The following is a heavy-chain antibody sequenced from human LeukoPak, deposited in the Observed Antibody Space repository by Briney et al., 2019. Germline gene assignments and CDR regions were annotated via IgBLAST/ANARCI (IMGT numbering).Heavy chain of an antibody. CDR3: ARDPYYYDSSGYVGAFDI. D-gene: IGHD3-22*01. V-gene: IGHV1-18*01. J-gene: IGHJ3*02. CDR2: ISAYNGNT. CDR1: GYTFTSYG. Sequence: ASVKVFCKASGYTFTSYGISWVRQAPGQGLEWMGWISAYNGNTNYAQKLQGRVTMTTDTSTSTAYMELRSLRSDDTAVYYCARDPYYYDSSGYVGAFDIWGQGTMVTVSS.